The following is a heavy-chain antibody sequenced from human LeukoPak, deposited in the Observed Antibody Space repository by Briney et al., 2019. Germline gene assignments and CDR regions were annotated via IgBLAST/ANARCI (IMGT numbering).Heavy chain of an antibody. D-gene: IGHD5-18*01. Sequence: GSLRLSCAASGFTVSSNYMSWVRQAPGKGLEWVSVIYSGGSTYYADSVKGRFTISRDNSKNTLYLQMNSLRAEDTAVYYCARSGYSYTLDGFDYWGQGTLVTVSS. CDR2: IYSGGST. V-gene: IGHV3-53*01. J-gene: IGHJ4*02. CDR3: ARSGYSYTLDGFDY. CDR1: GFTVSSNY.